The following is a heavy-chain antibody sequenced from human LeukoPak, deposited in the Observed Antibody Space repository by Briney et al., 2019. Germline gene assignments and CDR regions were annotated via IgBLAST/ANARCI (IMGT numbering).Heavy chain of an antibody. J-gene: IGHJ6*03. V-gene: IGHV1-18*01. D-gene: IGHD6-13*01. CDR3: ARYSSHRGVYYMDV. CDR1: GYTFTSYG. Sequence: ASVKVSCKASGYTFTSYGISWVRQAPGQGLEWMGWISAYNGNTNYAQKLQGRVTMTTDTSTSTAYMALRSLRSDDTAVYYCARYSSHRGVYYMDVWGKGTTVTVSS. CDR2: ISAYNGNT.